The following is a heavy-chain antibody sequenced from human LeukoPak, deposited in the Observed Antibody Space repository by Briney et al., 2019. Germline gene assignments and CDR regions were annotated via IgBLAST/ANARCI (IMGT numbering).Heavy chain of an antibody. D-gene: IGHD6-19*01. J-gene: IGHJ1*01. Sequence: SETLSLTCTVSGGSISSSSYYWGWIRQPPGKGLEWIGSIYYSGSTYYNPSLKSRVTISVDTSKNQFSLKPSSVTAADTAVYYCARGRRIAVAGRYFQHWGQGTLVTVSS. CDR2: IYYSGST. CDR1: GGSISSSSYY. V-gene: IGHV4-39*01. CDR3: ARGRRIAVAGRYFQH.